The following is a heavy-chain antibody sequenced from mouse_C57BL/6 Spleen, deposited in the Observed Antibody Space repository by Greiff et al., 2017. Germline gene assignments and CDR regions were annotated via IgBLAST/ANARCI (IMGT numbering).Heavy chain of an antibody. CDR3: TRREEFIPDCDY. CDR2: IDPVTGGT. J-gene: IGHJ2*01. V-gene: IGHV1-15*01. Sequence: QVQLKQSGAELVRPGASVTLSCKASGYTFTDYEMHWVKQTPVHGLEWIGAIDPVTGGTAYNQKFKGKAILTADKSSSTAYMELRSLTSEDSAVYYWTRREEFIPDCDYWGQGTTLTVSS. D-gene: IGHD1-1*01. CDR1: GYTFTDYE.